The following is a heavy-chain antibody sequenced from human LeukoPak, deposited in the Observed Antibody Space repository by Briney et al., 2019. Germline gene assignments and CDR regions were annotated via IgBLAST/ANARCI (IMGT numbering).Heavy chain of an antibody. CDR1: GGSFSGYY. CDR3: ARDFPIVVVPAARDAFDI. CDR2: INHSGST. V-gene: IGHV4-34*01. D-gene: IGHD2-2*01. Sequence: SETLSLTCTVSGGSFSGYYWSWIRQPPGKGLEWIGEINHSGSTNYNPSLKSRVTISVDTSKNQFSLKLSSVTAADTAVYYCARDFPIVVVPAARDAFDIWGQGTMVTVSS. J-gene: IGHJ3*02.